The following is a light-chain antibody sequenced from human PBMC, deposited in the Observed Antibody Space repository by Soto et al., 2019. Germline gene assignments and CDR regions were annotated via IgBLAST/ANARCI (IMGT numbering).Light chain of an antibody. CDR3: QQYSQWPLYT. CDR1: QSVNSD. J-gene: IGKJ2*01. CDR2: DAS. V-gene: IGKV3-15*01. Sequence: EIVLTQSPATLSLSPGERATLSCRASQSVNSDLAWYQQTPGQAPRPLIYDASIRAAGVPARFSGSGSGTEFTLTISSLQSEDFALYYCQQYSQWPLYTFGQGTKVDIK.